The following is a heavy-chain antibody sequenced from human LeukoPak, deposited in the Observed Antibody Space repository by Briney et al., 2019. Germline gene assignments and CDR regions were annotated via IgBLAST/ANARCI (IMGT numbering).Heavy chain of an antibody. CDR3: AKGFKTYGELSFDY. V-gene: IGHV3-23*01. CDR1: GFTFSSYA. Sequence: GGSLGLSCAASGFTFSSYAMSWVRQAPGKGLEWVATVTGGGDVTYYADSVKGRFTISRDNSQNTMRMQMSSLGAEDTAVYYCAKGFKTYGELSFDYWGQGTLVTVSS. D-gene: IGHD4/OR15-4a*01. J-gene: IGHJ4*02. CDR2: VTGGGDVT.